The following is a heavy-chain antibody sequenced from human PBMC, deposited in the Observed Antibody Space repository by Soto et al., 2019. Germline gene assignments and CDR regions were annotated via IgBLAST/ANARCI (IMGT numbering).Heavy chain of an antibody. CDR1: GFTFRRHW. V-gene: IGHV3-74*01. D-gene: IGHD4-4*01. CDR2: INTDGSGT. CDR3: VREVHSDYEYDGFDV. Sequence: EVQLVESGGGLVQPGGSLRLYCGASGFTFRRHWMHWVRQIPGKGLMWVSRINTDGSGTSYADSVEGRFTISRDNAKNTLYLQMNRLRAEDTADYYCVREVHSDYEYDGFDVWRQGTTVAVSS. J-gene: IGHJ3*01.